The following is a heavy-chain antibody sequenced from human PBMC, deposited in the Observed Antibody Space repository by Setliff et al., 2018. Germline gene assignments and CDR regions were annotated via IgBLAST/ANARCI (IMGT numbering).Heavy chain of an antibody. J-gene: IGHJ3*02. V-gene: IGHV4-39*02. CDR2: FYYSGMT. CDR1: GGFIRSINSY. Sequence: KPSETLSLTCTVSGGFIRSINSYWGWIRQPPGKGLEWIGSFYYSGMTPYNPSLKNRVTISVDTSKNQLSLKMTSVTAADTAVYYCVRDAGDGYGVDAYAGGGLDIWGQGTMVTVS. D-gene: IGHD4-17*01. CDR3: VRDAGDGYGVDAYAGGGLDI.